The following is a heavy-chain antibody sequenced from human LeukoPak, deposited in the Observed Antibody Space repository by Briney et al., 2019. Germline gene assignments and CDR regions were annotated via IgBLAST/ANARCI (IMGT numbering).Heavy chain of an antibody. Sequence: SVKVSCKASGGTFSIYAISWVRQAPGQGLEWMGGIIPIFGTANYAQKFQGRVTITADESTSTAYMELSSLRSEDTAVYYCARNRESIMITFGGEDAFDIWGQGTMVTVSS. V-gene: IGHV1-69*13. D-gene: IGHD3-16*01. J-gene: IGHJ3*02. CDR2: IIPIFGTA. CDR1: GGTFSIYA. CDR3: ARNRESIMITFGGEDAFDI.